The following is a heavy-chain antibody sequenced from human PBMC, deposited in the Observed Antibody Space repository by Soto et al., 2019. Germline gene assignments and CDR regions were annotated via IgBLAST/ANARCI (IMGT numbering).Heavy chain of an antibody. CDR3: AKDLELWFGELLSAYYYYGMDV. D-gene: IGHD3-10*01. V-gene: IGHV3-30*18. Sequence: LRLSCAASGFTFSSYGMHWVRQAPGKGLEWVAVISYDGSNKYYADSVKGRFTISRDNSKNTLYLQMNSLRAEDTAVYYCAKDLELWFGELLSAYYYYGMDVWGQGTTVTVSS. CDR1: GFTFSSYG. CDR2: ISYDGSNK. J-gene: IGHJ6*02.